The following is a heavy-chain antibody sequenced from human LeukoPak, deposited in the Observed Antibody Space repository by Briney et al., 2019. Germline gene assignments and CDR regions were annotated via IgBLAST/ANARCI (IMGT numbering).Heavy chain of an antibody. J-gene: IGHJ4*02. CDR2: IRNKAYGGTT. CDR1: GFTFGDYA. Sequence: GGSLRLSCTTSGFTFGDYAMSWFRQAPGKGLEWVGFIRNKAYGGTTEYAASVKGRFTISRDDSKSIAYLQMKSLKTEDTAIYYCTGHGEYGSGSPFDYWGQGTLVTVSS. CDR3: TGHGEYGSGSPFDY. D-gene: IGHD3-10*01. V-gene: IGHV3-49*03.